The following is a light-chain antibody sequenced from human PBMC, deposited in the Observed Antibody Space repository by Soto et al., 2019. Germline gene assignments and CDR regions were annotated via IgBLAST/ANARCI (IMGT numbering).Light chain of an antibody. CDR2: GAS. Sequence: EIVMTQSPATLSVSPGERATLSCRASQSVSSNLAWYQHKPGQAPRLLIYGASTRATGIPARFSASGSGTELSLTISRLQSEDFAVYYCQQYNNWPPKQYTFGQGTKLEIK. CDR3: QQYNNWPPKQYT. CDR1: QSVSSN. J-gene: IGKJ2*01. V-gene: IGKV3-15*01.